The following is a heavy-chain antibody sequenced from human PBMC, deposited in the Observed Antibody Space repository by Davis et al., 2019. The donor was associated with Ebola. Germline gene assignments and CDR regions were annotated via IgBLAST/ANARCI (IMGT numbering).Heavy chain of an antibody. V-gene: IGHV1-3*01. CDR1: GYTFTSYA. CDR3: ARTVAARPLFDY. D-gene: IGHD6-6*01. J-gene: IGHJ4*02. Sequence: ASVKVSCKASGYTFTSYAMHWVRQAPGQRLEWMGWINAGNGNTKYSQRFQGRVTITRDTSASTAYMELSSLRSEDTAVYYCARTVAARPLFDYWGQGTLVTVSS. CDR2: INAGNGNT.